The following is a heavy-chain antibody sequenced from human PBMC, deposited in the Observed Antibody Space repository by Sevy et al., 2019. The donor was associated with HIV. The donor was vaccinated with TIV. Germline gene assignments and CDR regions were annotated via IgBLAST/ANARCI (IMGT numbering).Heavy chain of an antibody. CDR1: GYTFITYY. Sequence: ASVNVSCKASGYTFITYYVHWVRQAPGQGLEWMGLIDPSGSTRYTQKSQGRVSMTGDTSTTTVYMELSSLTSEDTAVYYCARDRDLSGSYLEYYYYAMDVWGQGATVTVSS. CDR2: IDPSGST. D-gene: IGHD1-26*01. CDR3: ARDRDLSGSYLEYYYYAMDV. J-gene: IGHJ6*02. V-gene: IGHV1-46*01.